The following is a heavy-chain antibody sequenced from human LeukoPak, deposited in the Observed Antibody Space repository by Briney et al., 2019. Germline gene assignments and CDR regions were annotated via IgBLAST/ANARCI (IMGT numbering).Heavy chain of an antibody. Sequence: GGSLRLSCAASGFTFSEYSMHCVRQAPGKGLEYVSAISTNGGSTYYANSVKGRFTISRDDPKNTLDLQMGSLRPEDMAVYYCARGFRYYGSGIDYWGQGTLVTVSS. D-gene: IGHD3-10*01. CDR3: ARGFRYYGSGIDY. CDR2: ISTNGGST. J-gene: IGHJ4*02. CDR1: GFTFSEYS. V-gene: IGHV3-64*01.